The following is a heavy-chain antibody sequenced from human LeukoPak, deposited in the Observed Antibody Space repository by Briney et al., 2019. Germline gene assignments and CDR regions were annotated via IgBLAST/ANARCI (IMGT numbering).Heavy chain of an antibody. CDR3: AGRSTVPWGAFDS. J-gene: IGHJ3*01. CDR1: GGSISNLY. Sequence: SETLSLTCTVSGGSISNLYGSWIRQPAGKGLEWIGRIYTTGNTNYNPSLTSRVTMSVDTSKNQLSLKLSSVTAADTAVYYCAGRSTVPWGAFDSWGQGTMVTVSS. CDR2: IYTTGNT. D-gene: IGHD4-17*01. V-gene: IGHV4-4*07.